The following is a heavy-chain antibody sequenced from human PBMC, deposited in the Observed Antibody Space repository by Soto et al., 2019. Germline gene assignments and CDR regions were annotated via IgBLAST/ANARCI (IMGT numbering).Heavy chain of an antibody. Sequence: GGSLRLSCAASGFTFSSYAMHWVRQVPGKGLEWVAFISYNGKNKYYGDSVKGRFTISRDDSTNTLYLQMSSLRSEDTAVYYCATDGVQYVVSGLYYFHYWGQGTLVTVSS. V-gene: IGHV3-30*15. CDR2: ISYNGKNK. D-gene: IGHD2-15*01. CDR3: ATDGVQYVVSGLYYFHY. CDR1: GFTFSSYA. J-gene: IGHJ4*02.